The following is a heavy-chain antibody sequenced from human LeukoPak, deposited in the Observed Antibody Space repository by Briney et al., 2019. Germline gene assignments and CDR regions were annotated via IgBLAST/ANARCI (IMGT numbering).Heavy chain of an antibody. V-gene: IGHV4-39*01. Sequence: PSETLSLTCTVSGGSISSSPYYWGWIRQPPGKGLEWIGNIYYSRSTYYNPSLKTRVTISVDTSKNQFSLKLTSVTAADTAVYYCARHASVDGNWPRPLDYWGQGSLVTVSS. CDR1: GGSISSSPYY. D-gene: IGHD6-19*01. CDR2: IYYSRST. CDR3: ARHASVDGNWPRPLDY. J-gene: IGHJ4*02.